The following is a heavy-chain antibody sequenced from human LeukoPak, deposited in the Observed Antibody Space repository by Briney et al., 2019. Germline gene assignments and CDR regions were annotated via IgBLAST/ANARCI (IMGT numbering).Heavy chain of an antibody. CDR3: ASSPRGGYSSSWYFDY. J-gene: IGHJ4*02. Sequence: GASVKVSCKASGGTFSSYAISWVRQAPGQGLEWMRRIIPIFGRANYAQKFQGRVTITTDESTSTAYMELSSLRSEDTAVYYCASSPRGGYSSSWYFDYWGQGTLVTVSS. CDR2: IIPIFGRA. V-gene: IGHV1-69*05. D-gene: IGHD6-13*01. CDR1: GGTFSSYA.